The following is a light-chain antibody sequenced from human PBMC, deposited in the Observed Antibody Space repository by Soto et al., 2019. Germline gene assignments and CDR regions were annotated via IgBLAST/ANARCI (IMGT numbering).Light chain of an antibody. CDR2: DAS. CDR1: QSVSSY. J-gene: IGKJ4*01. V-gene: IGKV3-11*01. Sequence: EIVLTQSPATLSLSPGERAILSCRDSQSVSSYLAWYQQKPGQAPRLLIYDASNRATGIPARFSGSGSGTDFTLTISSLEPEDFAVYYCQQRSNWLFTFGGGTKVEIK. CDR3: QQRSNWLFT.